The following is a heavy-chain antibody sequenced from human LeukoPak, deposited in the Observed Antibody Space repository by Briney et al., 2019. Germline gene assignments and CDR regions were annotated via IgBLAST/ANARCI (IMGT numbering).Heavy chain of an antibody. CDR3: ARGRSDYDLAPFDY. J-gene: IGHJ4*02. CDR2: IYSGGST. Sequence: GGSLRLSCAASGFTVSSNYMSWVRQAPGKGLEWVSVIYSGGSTYYADSVKGRFTISRDNSKNTLYLQMNSLRAEDTAVYYCARGRSDYDLAPFDYWGQGTLVTVSS. CDR1: GFTVSSNY. V-gene: IGHV3-53*01. D-gene: IGHD5-12*01.